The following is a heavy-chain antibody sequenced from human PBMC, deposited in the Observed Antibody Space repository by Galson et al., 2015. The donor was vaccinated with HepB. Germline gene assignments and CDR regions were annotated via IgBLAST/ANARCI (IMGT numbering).Heavy chain of an antibody. D-gene: IGHD2-15*01. Sequence: SLRLSCAASGFTFSSYSMNWVRQAPGKGLEWVSSISSSSSYIYYADSVKGRFTISRDNAKNSLYLQMNSLRAEDTAVYYCAPRYCSGGGCPDYWGQGTLVTVSS. CDR1: GFTFSSYS. J-gene: IGHJ4*02. CDR2: ISSSSSYI. V-gene: IGHV3-21*01. CDR3: APRYCSGGGCPDY.